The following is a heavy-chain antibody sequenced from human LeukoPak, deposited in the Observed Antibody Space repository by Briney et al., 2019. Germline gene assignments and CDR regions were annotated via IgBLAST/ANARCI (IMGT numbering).Heavy chain of an antibody. CDR2: IYYSGST. J-gene: IGHJ4*02. D-gene: IGHD3-22*01. Sequence: SETLSLTCSVSGGSISSNSHYWGWIRQPPGKGLEWIGSIYYSGSTYYNSSLKSRVTISVDTSKNQFTLKLTSATAADTAVYYCARQVYYYDRSGYYYVDFFDFWGQGTLVTVSS. CDR1: GGSISSNSHY. V-gene: IGHV4-39*01. CDR3: ARQVYYYDRSGYYYVDFFDF.